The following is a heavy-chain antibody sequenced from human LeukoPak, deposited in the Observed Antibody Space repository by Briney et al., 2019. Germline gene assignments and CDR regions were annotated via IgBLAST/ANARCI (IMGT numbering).Heavy chain of an antibody. D-gene: IGHD6-19*01. Sequence: PGGSLRLSCAASGFTFSDYYMSWIRQPPGKGLEWIGEINHSGSTNYNPSLKSRVTISVDTSKNQFSLKLSSVTAADTAVYYCARRGSSGWYHWGQGTLVTVSS. V-gene: IGHV4-34*01. CDR3: ARRGSSGWYH. CDR2: INHSGST. J-gene: IGHJ5*02. CDR1: GFTFSDYY.